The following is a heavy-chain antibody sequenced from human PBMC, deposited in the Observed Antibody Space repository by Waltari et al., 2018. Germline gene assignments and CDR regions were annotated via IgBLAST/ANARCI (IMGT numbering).Heavy chain of an antibody. J-gene: IGHJ3*02. V-gene: IGHV1-2*02. D-gene: IGHD3-9*01. Sequence: QVQLVQSGAEVKKPGASVKVSCKASGYTLTGYYMHWVRQAPGQGLEWMGWINPNSGGTNYAQKFQGRVTMTSDTSISTAYMELSRLRSDDTAVYYCARGEYYDILTGYLGYAFDIWGQGTMVTVSS. CDR1: GYTLTGYY. CDR3: ARGEYYDILTGYLGYAFDI. CDR2: INPNSGGT.